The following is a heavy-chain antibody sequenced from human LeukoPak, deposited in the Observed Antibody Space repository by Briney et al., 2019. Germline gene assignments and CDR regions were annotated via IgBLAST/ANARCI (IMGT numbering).Heavy chain of an antibody. CDR3: AKDSGVGMATTFSILDI. CDR1: GFTFSSYG. J-gene: IGHJ3*02. D-gene: IGHD5-24*01. V-gene: IGHV3-30*18. CDR2: ISYDGSNK. Sequence: GRSLRLSCAASGFTFSSYGMHWVRQAPGKGLEWVAVISYDGSNKYYADSVKGRFTISRDNSKNTLYLQMDSLRTEDTAVYYCAKDSGVGMATTFSILDIWGQGTMVTVSS.